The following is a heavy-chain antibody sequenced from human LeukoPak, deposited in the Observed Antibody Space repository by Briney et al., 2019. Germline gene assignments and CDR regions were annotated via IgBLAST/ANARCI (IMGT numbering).Heavy chain of an antibody. CDR2: INHSGST. J-gene: IGHJ4*02. CDR1: GGSFSGYY. Sequence: SETLSLTCAVYGGSFSGYYWSWNRQPPGKGLEWIGEINHSGSTNYNPSLKSRVTISVDTSKNQFSLKLSSVTAADTAVYYCAREPSNHGGGHLDYWGQGTLVTVSS. V-gene: IGHV4-34*01. D-gene: IGHD3-16*01. CDR3: AREPSNHGGGHLDY.